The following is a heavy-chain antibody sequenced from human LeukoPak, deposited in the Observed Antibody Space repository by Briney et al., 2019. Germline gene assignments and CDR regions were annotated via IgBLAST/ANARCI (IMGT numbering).Heavy chain of an antibody. CDR3: AKPLVTGYYTFDY. V-gene: IGHV3-23*01. J-gene: IGHJ4*02. CDR2: ISGSGGST. CDR1: GFTFSSYG. Sequence: QSGRSLRLSCAASGFTFSSYGMHWVRQAPGKGLEWVSAISGSGGSTYYADSVKGRFTISRDNSKNTLYLQMNSLRAEDTAVYYCAKPLVTGYYTFDYWGQGTLVTVSS. D-gene: IGHD3/OR15-3a*01.